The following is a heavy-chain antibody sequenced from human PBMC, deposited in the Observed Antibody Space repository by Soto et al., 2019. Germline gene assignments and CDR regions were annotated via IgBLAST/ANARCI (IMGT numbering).Heavy chain of an antibody. CDR1: GDSINSTDW. D-gene: IGHD3-10*01. Sequence: SETLSLTCAVSGDSINSTDWWNWVRQSPGKGLEWIGEIYHGGNIYYNPSLKSRVTISMDKSKNQFSLKLSSVTAADTAVYYCARDGQGLRRSFYYGSGSYYNVWGQGPLVTVSS. V-gene: IGHV4-4*02. CDR2: IYHGGNI. J-gene: IGHJ4*02. CDR3: ARDGQGLRRSFYYGSGSYYNV.